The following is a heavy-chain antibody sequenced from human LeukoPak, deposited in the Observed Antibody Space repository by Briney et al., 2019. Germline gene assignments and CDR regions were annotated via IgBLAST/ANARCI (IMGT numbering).Heavy chain of an antibody. D-gene: IGHD3-22*01. CDR1: GFTFSYHW. CDR2: IKNDGTVK. Sequence: PGGSLTLSCAASGFTFSYHWMTWVRQAPGKGLEWVANIKNDGTVKNYVDSVKGRFTISRDNAKNSLYLQMNSLRAEDTAVYYCAKGYYYDSSGYYPLDYWGQGTLVTVSS. CDR3: AKGYYYDSSGYYPLDY. V-gene: IGHV3-7*03. J-gene: IGHJ4*02.